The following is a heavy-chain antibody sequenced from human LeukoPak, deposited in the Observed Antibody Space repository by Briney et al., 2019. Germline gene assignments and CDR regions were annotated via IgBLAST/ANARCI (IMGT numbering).Heavy chain of an antibody. CDR3: AKGRSVSSRFDY. Sequence: GGSLRLSCAASGFTFGSYAMSWVRQAPGKGLEWVSGISGNSGSTCYADSVKGRFTISRDNAKNPLYLQMNSLRAEDTALYYCAKGRSVSSRFDYWGQGTLVTVSS. CDR1: GFTFGSYA. D-gene: IGHD2-2*01. J-gene: IGHJ4*02. V-gene: IGHV3-9*01. CDR2: ISGNSGST.